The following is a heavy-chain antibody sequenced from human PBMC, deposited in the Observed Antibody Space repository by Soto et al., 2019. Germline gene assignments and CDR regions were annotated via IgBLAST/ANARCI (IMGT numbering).Heavy chain of an antibody. CDR2: IYYSGST. J-gene: IGHJ6*02. CDR1: GGSISSGGYY. CDR3: AREGRPYYDFWTGSTPYYGMDV. V-gene: IGHV4-31*03. D-gene: IGHD3-3*01. Sequence: SETLSLTCTVSGGSISSGGYYWSWIRQHPGKGLEWIGYIYYSGSTYYNPSLKSRVTISVDTSKNQFSLKLSSVTAADTAVYYCAREGRPYYDFWTGSTPYYGMDVWGQGTTVTVSS.